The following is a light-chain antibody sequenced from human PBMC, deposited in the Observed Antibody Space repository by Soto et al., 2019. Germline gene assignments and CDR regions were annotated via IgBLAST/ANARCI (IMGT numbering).Light chain of an antibody. CDR2: DVN. CDR3: CSYAGILEVV. J-gene: IGLJ2*01. CDR1: SSDVGGYKY. V-gene: IGLV2-11*01. Sequence: QSALTQPRSVSGSPGQSVTIPCTGTSSDVGGYKYVSWYQQHPGKAPKVMIYDVNKRPSGVPDRFSGSQSGNTASLTISGLQAEDEADYYCCSYAGILEVVFGGGTKVTVL.